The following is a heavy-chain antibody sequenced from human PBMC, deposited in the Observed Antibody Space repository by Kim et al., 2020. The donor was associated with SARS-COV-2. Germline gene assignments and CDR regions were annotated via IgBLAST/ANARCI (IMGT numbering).Heavy chain of an antibody. D-gene: IGHD6-13*01. V-gene: IGHV4-4*02. Sequence: TPSLKSRVTISVDQSKNQFSLKLSSVTAADTAVYYCARTRGVYSSSWYRYWGQGTLVTVSS. J-gene: IGHJ4*02. CDR3: ARTRGVYSSSWYRY.